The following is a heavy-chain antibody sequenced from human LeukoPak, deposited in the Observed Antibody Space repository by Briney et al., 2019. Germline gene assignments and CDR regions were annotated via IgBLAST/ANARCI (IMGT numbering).Heavy chain of an antibody. CDR3: AKAMYSSGWYEGYFDY. Sequence: GGSLRLSCAASGFTFSSYSMNWVRQAPGKGLEWVAVISYDGSNKYYADSVKGRFTISRDNSKNTLYLQMNSLRAEDTAVYYCAKAMYSSGWYEGYFDYWGQGTLVTVSS. D-gene: IGHD6-19*01. J-gene: IGHJ4*02. CDR2: ISYDGSNK. CDR1: GFTFSSYS. V-gene: IGHV3-30*18.